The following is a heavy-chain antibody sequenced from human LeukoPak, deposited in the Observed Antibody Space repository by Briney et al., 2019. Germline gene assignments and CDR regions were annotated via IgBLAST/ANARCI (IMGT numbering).Heavy chain of an antibody. Sequence: SETLSLTCTVSGGSISSYYWSWIRQPPGKGLEWIGYIYYSGSTNYNPSLKSRVTISVDTSKNQFSLKLSSVTAADTAVYYCARDAGSYYGSGSYLFDPWGQGTLVTVSS. J-gene: IGHJ5*02. CDR1: GGSISSYY. V-gene: IGHV4-59*12. D-gene: IGHD3-10*01. CDR3: ARDAGSYYGSGSYLFDP. CDR2: IYYSGST.